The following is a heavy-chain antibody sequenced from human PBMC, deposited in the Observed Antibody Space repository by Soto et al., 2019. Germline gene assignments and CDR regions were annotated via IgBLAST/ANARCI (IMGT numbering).Heavy chain of an antibody. J-gene: IGHJ6*02. Sequence: QVQLVQSGAEVKKPGSSVKVSCKASGGTFSTYSISWVRQAPGQGLEWMGGSLPIFGTSHYAQKFQGRVTITADESTSTAYMELSSLRSDDTAVYYCARGGRYPKSSNYYGMDVWGQGTTVTVSS. CDR1: GGTFSTYS. CDR3: ARGGRYPKSSNYYGMDV. D-gene: IGHD1-20*01. V-gene: IGHV1-69*01. CDR2: SLPIFGTS.